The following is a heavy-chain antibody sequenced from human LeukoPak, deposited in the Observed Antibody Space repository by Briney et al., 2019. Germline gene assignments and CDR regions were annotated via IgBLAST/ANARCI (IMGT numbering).Heavy chain of an antibody. D-gene: IGHD3-10*01. CDR3: ARGDLWLGH. Sequence: GGSLRLSCAASGFTFSSYAMSWVRRAPGKGLEWVANIKSDGSEEYYGDSVKGRFTISRDNAKNSLYLQMNSLRVEDTAVYYCARGDLWLGHWGQGSLVTVSS. CDR2: IKSDGSEE. J-gene: IGHJ4*02. V-gene: IGHV3-7*01. CDR1: GFTFSSYA.